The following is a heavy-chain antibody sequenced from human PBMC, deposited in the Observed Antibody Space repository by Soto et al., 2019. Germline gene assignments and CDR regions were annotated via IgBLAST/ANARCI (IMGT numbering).Heavy chain of an antibody. CDR1: GGSISSSNW. Sequence: SETLSLTCAVSGGSISSSNWWSWVRQPPGKGLEWIGEIYHSGSTNYNPSLKSRVTISVDKSKNQFSLKLSSVTAADTAVYYCARDRRGYYYYYGMDVWGQGTTVTVSS. CDR3: ARDRRGYYYYYGMDV. V-gene: IGHV4-4*02. D-gene: IGHD4-17*01. J-gene: IGHJ6*02. CDR2: IYHSGST.